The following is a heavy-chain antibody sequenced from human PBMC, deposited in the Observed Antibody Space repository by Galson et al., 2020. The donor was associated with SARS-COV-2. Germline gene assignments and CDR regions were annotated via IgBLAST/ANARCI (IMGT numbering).Heavy chain of an antibody. D-gene: IGHD3-22*01. CDR1: GDTSTSDF. Sequence: ASVKVSCKASGDTSTSDFMHWVRQAPGQGLEWMGIINPSGESTAYAQKFQGRVTMTRDTSTRTVYMELSSLRSEDTAVYYCSREGDDSSSSYFQHWGQGTLVTVSS. J-gene: IGHJ1*01. CDR3: SREGDDSSSSYFQH. CDR2: INPSGEST. V-gene: IGHV1-46*01.